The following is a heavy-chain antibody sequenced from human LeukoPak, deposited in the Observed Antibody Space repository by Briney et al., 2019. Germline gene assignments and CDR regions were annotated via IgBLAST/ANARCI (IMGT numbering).Heavy chain of an antibody. J-gene: IGHJ4*02. CDR2: ISWNSGSI. V-gene: IGHV3-9*03. CDR3: AKDVGGELPGYYFDY. D-gene: IGHD1-26*01. CDR1: GFTFDDYA. Sequence: GRSLRLSCPASGFTFDDYAMHWVRQAPGKGLEWVSGISWNSGSIGYADSVKGRFTISRDNAKNSLYLQMNSLRAEDMALYYCAKDVGGELPGYYFDYWGQGTLVTVSS.